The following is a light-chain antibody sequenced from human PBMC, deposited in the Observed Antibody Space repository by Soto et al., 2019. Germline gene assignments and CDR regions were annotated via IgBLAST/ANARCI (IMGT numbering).Light chain of an antibody. CDR2: AAS. CDR3: QQLNSFPFT. J-gene: IGKJ4*01. Sequence: QLTQSPSSLSASVGDRVSITCRASQGISSFLVWYQQKPWKAPKLLIYAASTLQGGAPPRFSGSGSGTDFTLTISRLQPEDFATYYCQQLNSFPFTFGGGTKVEIK. CDR1: QGISSF. V-gene: IGKV1-9*01.